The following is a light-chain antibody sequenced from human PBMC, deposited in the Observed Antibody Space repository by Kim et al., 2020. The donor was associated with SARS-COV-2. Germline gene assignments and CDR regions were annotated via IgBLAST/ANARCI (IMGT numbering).Light chain of an antibody. Sequence: DVQMTQSPSSVSASVGDRVTITCRASQDISTWLAWYQQKPGKAPRLLIYGASSLLSGVPARFSGSGSGKVFTLTISSLQPEDSATYFCHQAHSRLVFGGGTKVDIK. CDR1: QDISTW. V-gene: IGKV1-12*01. CDR2: GAS. J-gene: IGKJ4*01. CDR3: HQAHSRLV.